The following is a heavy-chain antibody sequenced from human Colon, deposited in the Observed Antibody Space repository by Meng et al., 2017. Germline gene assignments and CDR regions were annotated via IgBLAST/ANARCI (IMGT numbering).Heavy chain of an antibody. D-gene: IGHD3-16*01. J-gene: IGHJ3*02. CDR2: INTHSGAK. CDR3: ARGGKYISPLAAFDI. CDR1: GYTFTDYY. Sequence: ASVKVSCKALGYTFTDYYLHWVRQAPGQGLEWMGRINTHSGAKKIARKFEAKVTLTRDTSINTAYLELSGLTSDDTAVFYCARGGKYISPLAAFDIWGQGTAVTVSS. V-gene: IGHV1-2*06.